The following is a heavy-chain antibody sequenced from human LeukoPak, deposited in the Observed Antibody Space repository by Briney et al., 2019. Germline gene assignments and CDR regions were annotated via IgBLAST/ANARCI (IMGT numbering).Heavy chain of an antibody. CDR3: ARDITMVRGVLDY. CDR2: ISYDGSNK. CDR1: GFTFSSYA. D-gene: IGHD3-10*01. J-gene: IGHJ4*02. V-gene: IGHV3-30*04. Sequence: GRSLRLSCAASGFTFSSYAMHWVRQAPGKRLEWVAVISYDGSNKYYADSVKGRFTISRDNSKNTLYLQMNSLRAEDTAVYYCARDITMVRGVLDYWGQGTLVTVSS.